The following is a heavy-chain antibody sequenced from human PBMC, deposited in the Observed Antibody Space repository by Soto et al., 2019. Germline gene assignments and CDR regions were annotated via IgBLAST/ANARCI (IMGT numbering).Heavy chain of an antibody. CDR1: GFMFSSYA. CDR3: AKTFFSGSGSYRGWFDP. J-gene: IGHJ5*02. V-gene: IGHV3-23*01. Sequence: EVQLLESGGGLVPFGGSLRLSCAASGFMFSSYAMSWVRQAPGKGLEWVSVISGSGDGTYYADSVKGRFTISRNNFKDTLYLQMNSLRAEDTAVDYCAKTFFSGSGSYRGWFDPWGQGTQVTVSS. CDR2: ISGSGDGT. D-gene: IGHD3-10*01.